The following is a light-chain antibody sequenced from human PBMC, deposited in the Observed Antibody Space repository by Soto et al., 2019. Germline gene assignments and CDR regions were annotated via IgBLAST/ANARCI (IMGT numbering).Light chain of an antibody. CDR3: QSYDGRLSGYV. Sequence: QSALTQPASVSGSPGQSITISCTGTSGDIGSYNRVSWYQQHPGKAPKLIIYEVTDRPSGVSNRFSGSKSGNTASLTISGLQAEDEAEYYCQSYDGRLSGYVFGTATKLTVL. CDR2: EVT. CDR1: SGDIGSYNR. V-gene: IGLV2-14*01. J-gene: IGLJ1*01.